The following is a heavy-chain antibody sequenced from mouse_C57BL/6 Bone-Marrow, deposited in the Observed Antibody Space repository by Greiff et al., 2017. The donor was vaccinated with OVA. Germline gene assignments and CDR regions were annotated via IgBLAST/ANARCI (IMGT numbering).Heavy chain of an antibody. Sequence: EVQLQESGPGLVKPSQSLSLTCSVTGYSITSGYYWNWIRQFPGNKLEWMGYISYDGSNNYNPSLKNRISITRDTSKNQFFLKLNSVTTEDTATYYCATNYDCPYAMDYWGQGTSVTVSS. CDR3: ATNYDCPYAMDY. J-gene: IGHJ4*01. V-gene: IGHV3-6*01. D-gene: IGHD2-4*01. CDR2: ISYDGSN. CDR1: GYSITSGYY.